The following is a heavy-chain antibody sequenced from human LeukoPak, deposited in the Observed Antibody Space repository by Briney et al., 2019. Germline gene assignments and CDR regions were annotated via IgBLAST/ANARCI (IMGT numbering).Heavy chain of an antibody. J-gene: IGHJ4*02. Sequence: SETLSLTCTVSGYSLSSGYYWGWIRQPPGKGLEWIGSIYHSGSTYYNPSLKSRVTISVDTSKNQFSLKLSSVTAADTAVYYCARDEKRYGGNSHWGQGTLVTVSS. V-gene: IGHV4-38-2*02. CDR3: ARDEKRYGGNSH. CDR1: GYSLSSGYY. D-gene: IGHD4-23*01. CDR2: IYHSGST.